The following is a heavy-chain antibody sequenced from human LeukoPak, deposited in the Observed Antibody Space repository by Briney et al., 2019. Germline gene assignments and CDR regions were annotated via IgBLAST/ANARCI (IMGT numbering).Heavy chain of an antibody. CDR1: GDSVSSNLAT. CDR3: ARALCVVFDY. CDR2: TYYRSKWSN. Sequence: SQTLSLTCVIYGDSVSSNLATWNWIRQSPSRGLEWLGSTYYRSKWSNDYAVSVNSRLTINPDTSKNHFSLQLRFVTPEDTALYFCARALCVVFDYWGQGTLVTVSS. D-gene: IGHD2-21*01. V-gene: IGHV6-1*01. J-gene: IGHJ4*02.